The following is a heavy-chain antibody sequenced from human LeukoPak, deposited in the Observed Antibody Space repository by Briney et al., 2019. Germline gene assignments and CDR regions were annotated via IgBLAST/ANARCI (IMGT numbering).Heavy chain of an antibody. J-gene: IGHJ4*02. CDR1: GFTVSSNY. D-gene: IGHD6-13*01. Sequence: GGSLRLSCAASGFTVSSNYMTWVRQAPGKGLEWVSVIYTGGTTRYADSVKGRFTISRDTSKNTLYLQLSSLRAEDTAMYHCVKDLYKGDTASWYFFHYWGQGTLVTVSS. CDR3: VKDLYKGDTASWYFFHY. V-gene: IGHV3-66*01. CDR2: IYTGGTT.